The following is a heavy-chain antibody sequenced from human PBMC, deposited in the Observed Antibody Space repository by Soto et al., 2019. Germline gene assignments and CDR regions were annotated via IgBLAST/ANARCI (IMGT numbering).Heavy chain of an antibody. CDR3: AGGVVVEWYYYLRSANPHGMEV. CDR1: GGSISSYY. D-gene: IGHD3-10*02. J-gene: IGHJ6*02. Sequence: SETLSLTCTVSGGSISSYYWSWIRQPPGKGLEWIGYIYYSGSTNYNPSLKSRVTISVDTSKNQFSLKLSSVTAAGTAVYYCAGGVVVEWYYYLRSANPHGMEVWGQGSTVT. V-gene: IGHV4-59*01. CDR2: IYYSGST.